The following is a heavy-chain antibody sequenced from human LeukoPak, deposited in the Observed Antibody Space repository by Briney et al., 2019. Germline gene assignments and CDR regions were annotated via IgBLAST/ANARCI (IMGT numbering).Heavy chain of an antibody. CDR2: IKQDGSDK. Sequence: GGSLRLSCAASGFTFTNYWMTWVRQAPGKGLEWVANIKQDGSDKYYVESVKGRFTVSRDNAKNSVYLQMSSLRAEDTAIYYCAKNFWNYGIFDYWGQGTLVTVSS. CDR3: AKNFWNYGIFDY. D-gene: IGHD1-7*01. J-gene: IGHJ4*02. CDR1: GFTFTNYW. V-gene: IGHV3-7*01.